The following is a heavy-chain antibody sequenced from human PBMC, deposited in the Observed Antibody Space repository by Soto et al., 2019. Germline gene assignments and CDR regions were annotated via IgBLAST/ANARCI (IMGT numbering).Heavy chain of an antibody. CDR3: AREVRQYDYIWGSYPDY. Sequence: PSETLSLTCTVSGGSISSGGYYWSWIRQHPGKGLEWIGYIYYSGSTYYNPSLKSRVTISVDTSKNQFSLKLSSVTAADTAVYYCAREVRQYDYIWGSYPDYWGQGTLVTV. V-gene: IGHV4-31*03. D-gene: IGHD3-16*02. J-gene: IGHJ4*02. CDR2: IYYSGST. CDR1: GGSISSGGYY.